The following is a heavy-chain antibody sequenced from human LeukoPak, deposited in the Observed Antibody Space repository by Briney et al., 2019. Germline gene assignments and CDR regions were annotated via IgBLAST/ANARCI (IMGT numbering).Heavy chain of an antibody. CDR3: ARALRRGIAAAGTSTTYRGMDV. Sequence: PGGSLRLSCAASGFTFSNYGIHWVRQAPGKRLEWVALIQYDVTLKYYADSVKGRFTLSRDNSKNTVNLQMNSLTAEDTAVYYCARALRRGIAAAGTSTTYRGMDVWGQGTTVTVSS. V-gene: IGHV3-30*19. D-gene: IGHD6-13*01. CDR1: GFTFSNYG. CDR2: IQYDVTLK. J-gene: IGHJ6*02.